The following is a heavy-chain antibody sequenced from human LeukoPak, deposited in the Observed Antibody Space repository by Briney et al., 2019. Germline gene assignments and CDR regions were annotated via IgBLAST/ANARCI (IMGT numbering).Heavy chain of an antibody. CDR3: GRDMDV. CDR2: IYSGGST. Sequence: GGSLSPSCASPGFTFSSISMSWVRQAPGKGLEWVSVIYSGGSTYYADSVKGRFTISRDNAKNSLYLHMNILRAEDTAVYYCGRDMDVWGQGTTVPV. CDR1: GFTFSSIS. J-gene: IGHJ6*02. V-gene: IGHV3-53*01.